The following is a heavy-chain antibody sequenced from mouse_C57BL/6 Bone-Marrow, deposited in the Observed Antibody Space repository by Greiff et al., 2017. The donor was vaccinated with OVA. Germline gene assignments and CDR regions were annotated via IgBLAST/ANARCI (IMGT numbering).Heavy chain of an antibody. J-gene: IGHJ2*01. D-gene: IGHD1-1*01. Sequence: QVQLQQPGAELVKPGASVKLSCKASGYTFTSYWMHWVKQRPGQGLEWIGMIHPNSGSTNYNEKFKSKATLTVDKSSSTAYMQLSSLTSEDSAFYYCVKGNYYGSLDYWGQGTTLTVSS. CDR2: IHPNSGST. CDR3: VKGNYYGSLDY. V-gene: IGHV1-64*01. CDR1: GYTFTSYW.